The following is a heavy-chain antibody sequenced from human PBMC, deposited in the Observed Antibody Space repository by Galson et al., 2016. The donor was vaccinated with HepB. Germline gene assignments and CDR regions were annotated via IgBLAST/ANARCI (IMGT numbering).Heavy chain of an antibody. Sequence: SLRLSCAASGFTFSNYPMAWVRQAPGQGLDWVSGISGSGNSPYYADSVKGRFTISRDNSKNSLFLQMNSLGAEDTALYYSVKDHGQGWIYASGAFDVWGQGTLVAVSS. D-gene: IGHD3-16*01. CDR1: GFTFSNYP. V-gene: IGHV3-23*01. CDR3: VKDHGQGWIYASGAFDV. J-gene: IGHJ3*01. CDR2: ISGSGNSP.